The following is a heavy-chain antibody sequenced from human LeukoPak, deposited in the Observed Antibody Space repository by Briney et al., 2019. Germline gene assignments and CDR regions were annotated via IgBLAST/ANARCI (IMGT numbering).Heavy chain of an antibody. CDR2: INPSGGRT. Sequence: ASVKVSCKTSGYTFTSNYIHWVRQAPGQGLEWMGVINPSGGRTSYAQKFQGRVTMTRDTSISTAYMDLSRLRSDDTAVYYCARDPPNYYYMDVWGKGTTVTVSS. J-gene: IGHJ6*03. V-gene: IGHV1-46*01. CDR3: ARDPPNYYYMDV. CDR1: GYTFTSNY.